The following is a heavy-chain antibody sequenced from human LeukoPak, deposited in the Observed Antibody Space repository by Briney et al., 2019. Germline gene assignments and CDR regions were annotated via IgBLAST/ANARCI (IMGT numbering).Heavy chain of an antibody. D-gene: IGHD6-19*01. Sequence: ASVKVSCKASGGTFSSYAISWVRQAPGQGLEWMGWINPNSGGTNSAQKFQGRVTMTRDTSINTAYMELSGLKSDDTAVYYCARSGYVSGWIYDYWGQGTLVTVSS. CDR2: INPNSGGT. V-gene: IGHV1-2*02. CDR3: ARSGYVSGWIYDY. J-gene: IGHJ4*02. CDR1: GGTFSSYA.